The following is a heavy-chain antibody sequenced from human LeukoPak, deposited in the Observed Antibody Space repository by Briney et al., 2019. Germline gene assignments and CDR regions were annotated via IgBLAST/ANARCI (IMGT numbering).Heavy chain of an antibody. CDR2: INHSGST. CDR1: GGSFSGYY. J-gene: IGHJ3*02. CDR3: ARQQWLQYDAFDI. V-gene: IGHV4-34*01. D-gene: IGHD6-19*01. Sequence: PSETLSLTCAVYGGSFSGYYWSWIRQPPGKGLEWIGEINHSGSTNYNPSLKSRVTISVDTSKNQFSLKLNSVTAADAAVYYCARQQWLQYDAFDIWGRGTVVTVSS.